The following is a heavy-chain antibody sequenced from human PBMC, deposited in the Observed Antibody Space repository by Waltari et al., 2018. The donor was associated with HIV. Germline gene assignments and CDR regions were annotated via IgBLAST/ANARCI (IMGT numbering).Heavy chain of an antibody. V-gene: IGHV1-2*04. CDR1: GYTFTGYY. CDR3: ARGLTIFGVVNGDAGGMTPPDYGMDV. CDR2: INPNSGGT. Sequence: QVQLVQSGAEVKKPGASVKVSCKASGYTFTGYYMHWVRQAPGQGLEWRGWINPNSGGTNYAQKFQGWVTMTRDTSISTAYMELSRLRSDDTAVYYCARGLTIFGVVNGDAGGMTPPDYGMDVWGQGTTVTVSS. D-gene: IGHD3-3*01. J-gene: IGHJ6*02.